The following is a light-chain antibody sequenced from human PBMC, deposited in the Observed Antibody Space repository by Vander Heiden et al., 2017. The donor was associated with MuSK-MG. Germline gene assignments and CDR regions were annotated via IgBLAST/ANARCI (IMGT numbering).Light chain of an antibody. J-gene: IGLJ2*01. Sequence: QSALTQPASVSGSPGQSITISCTGTSSDGGGYNYVSWYQQHPGKAPKLMIYDVRKRPAGVANRFAGSKAGNTAALTISGRQAEDEADYYCRSYTSSSAVFGGGTKLTVL. CDR3: RSYTSSSAV. CDR1: SSDGGGYNY. CDR2: DVR. V-gene: IGLV2-14*01.